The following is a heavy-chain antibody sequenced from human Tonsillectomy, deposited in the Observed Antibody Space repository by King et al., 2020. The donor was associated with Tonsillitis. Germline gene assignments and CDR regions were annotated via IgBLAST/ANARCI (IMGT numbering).Heavy chain of an antibody. CDR3: ARDLSYKPDY. CDR2: INSDGSST. CDR1: GFSFSNSW. J-gene: IGHJ4*01. V-gene: IGHV3-74*01. D-gene: IGHD3-10*01. Sequence: VQLVESGGDLVQPGGSLRLSCVASGFSFSNSWMHWVRQAPGKGLVWVSLINSDGSSTTYADSVKGRFTISRDNAKNTVYLQMSSLRADDTAVYYCARDLSYKPDYWGEGTLVTVSS.